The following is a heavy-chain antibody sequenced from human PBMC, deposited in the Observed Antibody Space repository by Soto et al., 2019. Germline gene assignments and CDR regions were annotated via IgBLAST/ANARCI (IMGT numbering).Heavy chain of an antibody. J-gene: IGHJ6*02. CDR2: ISYSGST. CDR3: ARDRRAARDGMDV. V-gene: IGHV4-31*03. D-gene: IGHD6-25*01. CDR1: GGSFTSGGYY. Sequence: QVLLQESGPGLVKPSETLSLTCTVSGGSFTSGGYYWTWIRQLPGKGLEWLGYISYSGSTYYNPSLKSRVVISKDLSKKQCSLKLTSVTAADTAVYFCARDRRAARDGMDVWGQGTTVIVSS.